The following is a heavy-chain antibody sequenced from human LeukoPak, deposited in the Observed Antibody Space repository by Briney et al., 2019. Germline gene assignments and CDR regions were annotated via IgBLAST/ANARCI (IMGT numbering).Heavy chain of an antibody. V-gene: IGHV4-39*07. CDR3: ARIWFGELFHYFDY. J-gene: IGHJ4*02. Sequence: SETLSLTCTVSGGSISSSSYYWGWIRQPPGKGLEWIGSIYHSGSTYYNPSLKSRVTISVDTSKNQFSLKLSSVTAADTAVYYCARIWFGELFHYFDYWGQGTLVTVSS. CDR1: GGSISSSSYY. D-gene: IGHD3-10*01. CDR2: IYHSGST.